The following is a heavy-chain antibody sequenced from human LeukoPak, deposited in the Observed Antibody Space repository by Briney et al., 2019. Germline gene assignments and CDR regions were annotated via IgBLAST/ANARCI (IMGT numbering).Heavy chain of an antibody. Sequence: SETLSLTCTVSGYSISSGYYWGWIRQPPGKGLEWIGSIYHSGSTYYNPSLKSRVTISVDTSKNQFSLKLSSVTAADTAVYYCARDQRYYDSSGYDYWGQGTLVTVSS. D-gene: IGHD3-22*01. CDR1: GYSISSGYY. V-gene: IGHV4-38-2*02. CDR3: ARDQRYYDSSGYDY. CDR2: IYHSGST. J-gene: IGHJ4*02.